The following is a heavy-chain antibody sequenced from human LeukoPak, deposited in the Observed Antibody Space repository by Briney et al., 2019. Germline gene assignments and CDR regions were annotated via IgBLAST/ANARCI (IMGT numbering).Heavy chain of an antibody. CDR1: GGSISSSNW. J-gene: IGHJ6*02. CDR3: ARDSWDYIAMDV. Sequence: SGTLSLTCAVSGGSISSSNWWSWVRRPPGKGLEWIGYVHHTGSADYNPSLKSRVTISLDMSKSQFSLKLTSATAADTAVYYCARDSWDYIAMDVWGPGTTVTVSS. V-gene: IGHV4-4*02. CDR2: VHHTGSA. D-gene: IGHD4/OR15-4a*01.